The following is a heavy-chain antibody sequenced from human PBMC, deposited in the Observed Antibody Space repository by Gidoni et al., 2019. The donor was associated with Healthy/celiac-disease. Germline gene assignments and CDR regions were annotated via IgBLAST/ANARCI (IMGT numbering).Heavy chain of an antibody. CDR3: ASFPTRIAAADIPYYFDY. D-gene: IGHD6-13*01. CDR1: GFTFRSYR. V-gene: IGHV3-21*01. CDR2: ISSSSSYI. Sequence: EVQLLLSAGGLVTPGGSLRLSCAPSGFTFRSYRLNWVRQAPGKGLEWVASISSSSSYIYYADSVKGRFNISRDNAKNSLYLQMNSLRAEDTAVYYCASFPTRIAAADIPYYFDYWGQGTLVTVSS. J-gene: IGHJ4*02.